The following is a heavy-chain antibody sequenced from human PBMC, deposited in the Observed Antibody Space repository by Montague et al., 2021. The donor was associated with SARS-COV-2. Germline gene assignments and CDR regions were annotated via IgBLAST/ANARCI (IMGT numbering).Heavy chain of an antibody. Sequence: CAISGDSVSSNIAAWNWIRQSPSRGLEWLGRTYYRSKWYNDYAVSVRSRITISPDTSKNQFSLQLNSVTPEDMAVYYCTQERGPGRTTWHYFDYWGQGTLVTVFS. CDR1: GDSVSSNIAA. CDR3: TQERGPGRTTWHYFDY. CDR2: TYYRSKWYN. V-gene: IGHV6-1*01. J-gene: IGHJ4*02. D-gene: IGHD1-14*01.